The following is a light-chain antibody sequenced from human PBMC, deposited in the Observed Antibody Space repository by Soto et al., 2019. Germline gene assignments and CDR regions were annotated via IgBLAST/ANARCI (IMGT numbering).Light chain of an antibody. Sequence: QSVLTQPPSVSGAPGQRVTISCTGSSSNIGAGYDVHWYQQLPGTAPKLLIYGNSNRPSAVPDRFSGSKSGTSASLAITGLQAEDEADYYFQSYDSSLNDYLVFGGGTKLTVL. V-gene: IGLV1-40*01. J-gene: IGLJ2*01. CDR3: QSYDSSLNDYLV. CDR2: GNS. CDR1: SSNIGAGYD.